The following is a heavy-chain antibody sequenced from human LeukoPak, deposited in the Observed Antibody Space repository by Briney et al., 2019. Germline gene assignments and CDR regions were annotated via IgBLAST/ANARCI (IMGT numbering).Heavy chain of an antibody. J-gene: IGHJ4*02. CDR2: IYYSGST. CDR3: ARGNPPVIAVAGTFPDY. Sequence: PSETLSLTCTVSGGSVSSGSYYWSWIRQPPGKGLEWIGYIYYSGSTNYNPSLKSRVTISVDTSKNQFSLKLSSVTAADTAVYYCARGNPPVIAVAGTFPDYWGQGTLVTVSS. CDR1: GGSVSSGSYY. D-gene: IGHD6-19*01. V-gene: IGHV4-61*01.